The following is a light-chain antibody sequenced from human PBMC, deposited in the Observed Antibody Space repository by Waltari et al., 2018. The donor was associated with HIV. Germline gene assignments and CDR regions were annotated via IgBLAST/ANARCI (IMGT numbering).Light chain of an antibody. CDR2: DNN. CDR1: TTNTGSNN. J-gene: IGLJ2*01. CDR3: GTWDSSLSAYVV. V-gene: IGLV1-51*01. Sequence: SVLPQPPSVSAAPGPKVTIPCSGSTTNTGSNNLSWHQQLPGTAPKLLIYDNNKRPSGIPDRFSGSKSGTSATLGITGLQTGDEADYYCGTWDSSLSAYVVFGGGTKLTVL.